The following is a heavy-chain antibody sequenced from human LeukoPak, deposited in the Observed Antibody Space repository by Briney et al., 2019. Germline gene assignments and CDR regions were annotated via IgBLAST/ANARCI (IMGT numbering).Heavy chain of an antibody. D-gene: IGHD3-10*01. J-gene: IGHJ4*02. V-gene: IGHV3-21*01. CDR3: ARHTYYYGSGRTRPYDY. Sequence: GGSLRLSCAASGFTFSSYSMNWVRQAPGKGLEWVSSISSSSSYIYYADSVKGRFTISRDNAKNSLYLQMNSLRAEDTAVYYCARHTYYYGSGRTRPYDYWGQGTLVTVSS. CDR2: ISSSSSYI. CDR1: GFTFSSYS.